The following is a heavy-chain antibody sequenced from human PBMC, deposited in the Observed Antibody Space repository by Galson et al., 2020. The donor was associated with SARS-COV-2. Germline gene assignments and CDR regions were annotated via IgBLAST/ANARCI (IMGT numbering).Heavy chain of an antibody. CDR2: ISSSGGT. V-gene: IGHV4-61*02. J-gene: IGHJ3*01. D-gene: IGHD4-17*01. CDR3: ARSDFGDYDGLDF. CDR1: GGSISSGSYF. Sequence: SETLSLTCTVSGGSISSGSYFWRWLRQPAEKGLEWLGRISSSGGTNYNPSLQSRVTISVDTSKKKFSLDLISVTAADTATYFCARSDFGDYDGLDFWGQGTMVTVSS.